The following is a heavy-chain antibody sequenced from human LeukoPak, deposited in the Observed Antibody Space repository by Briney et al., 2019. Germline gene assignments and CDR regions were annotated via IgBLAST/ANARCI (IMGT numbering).Heavy chain of an antibody. CDR1: GYTFTSYD. D-gene: IGHD3-3*01. Sequence: ASVKVSCKASGYTFTSYDINWVRQATGQGLEWMGWMNPNSGNTGYAQKFQGRVTMTRNTSISTAYMELSSLRSEDTAVYYCARNLLDVADPWESSGYWGQGTLVTVSS. V-gene: IGHV1-8*01. CDR2: MNPNSGNT. CDR3: ARNLLDVADPWESSGY. J-gene: IGHJ4*02.